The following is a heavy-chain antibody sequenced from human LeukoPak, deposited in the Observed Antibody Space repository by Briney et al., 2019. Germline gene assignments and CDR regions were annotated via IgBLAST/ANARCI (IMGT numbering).Heavy chain of an antibody. Sequence: SETLSLTCTVSGGSVSSGRYYWTWIRQPPGEGLEWIGYIYSTGITNYNPSLKSRVTISLDTSKSQFSLKLSSVTAADSAVYYCASGSYYNYYFDSWGQGTLVTVSS. D-gene: IGHD1-26*01. V-gene: IGHV4-61*01. CDR2: IYSTGIT. J-gene: IGHJ4*02. CDR3: ASGSYYNYYFDS. CDR1: GGSVSSGRYY.